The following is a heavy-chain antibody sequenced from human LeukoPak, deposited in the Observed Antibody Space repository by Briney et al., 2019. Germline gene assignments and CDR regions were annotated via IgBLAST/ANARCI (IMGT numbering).Heavy chain of an antibody. CDR3: ARRGPTTVVTPGEAFDI. CDR1: GYSFTSYW. CDR2: IYPGDSDT. V-gene: IGHV5-51*01. J-gene: IGHJ3*02. D-gene: IGHD4-23*01. Sequence: GESLKISCKGSGYSFTSYWIGWVRQMPGKGLEWMGIIYPGDSDTRYSPSFQGQVTISADKSISTAYLQWSSLKASDTAMYYCARRGPTTVVTPGEAFDIWGQGTMVTVSS.